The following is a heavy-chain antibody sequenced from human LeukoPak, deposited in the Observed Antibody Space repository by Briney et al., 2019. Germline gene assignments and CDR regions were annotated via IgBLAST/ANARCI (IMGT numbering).Heavy chain of an antibody. V-gene: IGHV3-49*03. CDR1: GFSFGDYP. Sequence: GGSLRLSCTTSGFSFGDYPVSWFRQAPGKGLEWVGFIRGKVYGGTTEYAASVKDRFTISRDDSKGIAYLQMNGLESADTAMYYCTDQRGSSFGAGSWGQGTLVTVSS. J-gene: IGHJ5*02. D-gene: IGHD5-18*01. CDR3: TDQRGSSFGAGS. CDR2: IRGKVYGGTT.